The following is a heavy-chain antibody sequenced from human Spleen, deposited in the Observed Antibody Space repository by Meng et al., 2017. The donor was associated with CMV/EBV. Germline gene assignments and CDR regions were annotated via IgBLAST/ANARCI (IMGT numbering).Heavy chain of an antibody. CDR2: INPSGGST. CDR1: GYTFTSYY. V-gene: IGHV1-46*01. J-gene: IGHJ4*02. CDR3: AREGAYRDFDY. Sequence: QAQLGQFGAEVKKSGALWKVACKASGYTFTSYYMHWVRQAPGQGLEWMGIINPSGGSTSYAQKFQGRVTMTRDTSTSTVYMELSSLRSEDTAVYYCAREGAYRDFDYWGQGTLVTVSS. D-gene: IGHD1-26*01.